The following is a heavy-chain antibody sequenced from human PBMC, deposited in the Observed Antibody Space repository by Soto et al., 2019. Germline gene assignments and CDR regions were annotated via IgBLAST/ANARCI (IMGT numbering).Heavy chain of an antibody. CDR3: GRVQDF. Sequence: SETLSLTCAVSGGSISSGGYSWSWIRQPPGKGLEWIGYMYHSGSTYYNPSLKSRVTISIDRSRNQFSLKLSSVTAADTAVYYCGRVQDFWGQGTLVTVFS. J-gene: IGHJ4*02. V-gene: IGHV4-30-2*01. CDR2: MYHSGST. CDR1: GGSISSGGYS.